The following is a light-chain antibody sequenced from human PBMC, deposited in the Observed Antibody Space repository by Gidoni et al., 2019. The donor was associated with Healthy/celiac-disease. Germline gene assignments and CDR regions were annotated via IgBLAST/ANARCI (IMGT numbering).Light chain of an antibody. CDR1: QSISSY. J-gene: IGKJ1*01. V-gene: IGKV1-39*01. Sequence: DIQMTQSPYSLSASVGDRVTITCRESQSISSYLNWYQQNPGKAPKLLIYAASSLQSGVPSRFSGSGSGTDFTLTISSLQPEDFATYYCQQSYSTLTWTFGQGTKVEIK. CDR3: QQSYSTLTWT. CDR2: AAS.